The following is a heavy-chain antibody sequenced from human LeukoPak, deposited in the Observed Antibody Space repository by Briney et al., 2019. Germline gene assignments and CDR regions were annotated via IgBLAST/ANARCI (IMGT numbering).Heavy chain of an antibody. D-gene: IGHD2-21*01. CDR2: INHSGST. V-gene: IGHV4-34*01. J-gene: IGHJ6*04. CDR3: ARDYSMDV. Sequence: SETLSLTCAVYGGSFSGYYWSWIRQPPGKGLEWIGEINHSGSTNYNPSLKSRVTISVDTSKNQFSLKLSSVTAADTAVYYCARDYSMDVWGKGTTVTVSS. CDR1: GGSFSGYY.